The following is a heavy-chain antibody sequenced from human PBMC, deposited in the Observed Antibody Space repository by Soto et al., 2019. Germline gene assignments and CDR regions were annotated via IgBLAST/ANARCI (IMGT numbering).Heavy chain of an antibody. CDR2: IYPSDSDI. CDR3: VRSGTSSGRFSDY. Sequence: GESLKSSCKGSGYTFTSYWIGWVRQMPGEGLEWMGVIYPSDSDIRYSPSFQGKVTISADKSITTAYLQWSSLKAADTAMYYCVRSGTSSGRFSDYWGQGTLVTVSS. CDR1: GYTFTSYW. D-gene: IGHD2-15*01. J-gene: IGHJ4*02. V-gene: IGHV5-51*01.